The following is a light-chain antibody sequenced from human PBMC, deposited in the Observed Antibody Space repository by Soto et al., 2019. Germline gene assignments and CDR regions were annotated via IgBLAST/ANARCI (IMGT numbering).Light chain of an antibody. CDR2: GAS. J-gene: IGKJ2*02. CDR3: QQYHNWPRT. Sequence: DIVMTQSPGTLSVSPGERATLSCRASQSVNSNLAWYQQKPGQAPRLLINGASTRATGIPARFGGSGSGTEFTLTINSLQSEDFAVYYCQQYHNWPRTFGQGTKLEI. V-gene: IGKV3-15*01. CDR1: QSVNSN.